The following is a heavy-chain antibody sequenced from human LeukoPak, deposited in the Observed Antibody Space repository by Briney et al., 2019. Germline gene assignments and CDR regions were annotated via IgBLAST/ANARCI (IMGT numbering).Heavy chain of an antibody. Sequence: PRVKVSFKGSGYAFPGYHIHRARSGPGQGSEWRGRIKPYSGDTNFAQKFQRRVKMTRDTSITTAYMDLSSLTPADTAVYFCARDQGSLSRSWYTGYWGQGTQVTVSS. CDR1: GYAFPGYH. J-gene: IGHJ4*02. CDR2: IKPYSGDT. V-gene: IGHV1-2*06. D-gene: IGHD6-13*01. CDR3: ARDQGSLSRSWYTGY.